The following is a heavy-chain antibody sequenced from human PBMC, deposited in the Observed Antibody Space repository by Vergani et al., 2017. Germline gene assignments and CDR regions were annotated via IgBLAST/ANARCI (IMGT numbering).Heavy chain of an antibody. CDR3: ARGGSFXYDSSGYYYGGFDY. V-gene: IGHV3-30-3*01. Sequence: QVQLVESGGGVVQPGRSLTLSCAASGFTFSSYAMHWVRQAPGKGLEWVAVISYDGSNKYYADSVKGRFTISRDNSKNTLYLQMNSLRAEDTAVYYCARGGSFXYDSSGYYYGGFDYWGQGTLVTVSS. J-gene: IGHJ4*02. CDR1: GFTFSSYA. D-gene: IGHD3-22*01. CDR2: ISYDGSNK.